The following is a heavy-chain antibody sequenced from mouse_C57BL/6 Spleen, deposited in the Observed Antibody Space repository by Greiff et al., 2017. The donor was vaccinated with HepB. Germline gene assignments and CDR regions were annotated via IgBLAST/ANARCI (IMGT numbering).Heavy chain of an antibody. CDR2: IYPRSGNT. Sequence: QVQLKESGAELARPGASVKLSCKASGYTFTSYGISWVKQRTGQGLEWIGEIYPRSGNTYYNEKFKGKATLTADKSSSTAYMELRSLTSEDSAVYFCARPSLYDYWGQGTLVTVSA. J-gene: IGHJ3*01. D-gene: IGHD2-3*01. CDR1: GYTFTSYG. V-gene: IGHV1-81*01. CDR3: ARPSLYDY.